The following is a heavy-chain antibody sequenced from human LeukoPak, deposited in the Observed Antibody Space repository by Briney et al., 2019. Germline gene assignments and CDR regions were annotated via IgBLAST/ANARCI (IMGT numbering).Heavy chain of an antibody. V-gene: IGHV4-34*01. CDR3: ARGLKAWRYLVYAEDNWFDP. D-gene: IGHD1-14*01. J-gene: IGHJ5*02. Sequence: PSETLSLTCAVYGGSFSGYYWSWIRQPPGKGLEWIGEINHSGSTNYNPSLKSRVTISVDTSKNQFSLKLSSVTAADTAVYYCARGLKAWRYLVYAEDNWFDPWGQGTLVTVSS. CDR2: INHSGST. CDR1: GGSFSGYY.